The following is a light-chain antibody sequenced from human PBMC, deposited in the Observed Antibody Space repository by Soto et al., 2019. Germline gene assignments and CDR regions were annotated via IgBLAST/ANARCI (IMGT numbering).Light chain of an antibody. V-gene: IGLV1-44*01. CDR3: AAWDASLNGVV. CDR2: SNN. J-gene: IGLJ2*01. CDR1: SSNIGSNS. Sequence: QSVLTQPPSASGTPGQRVTISCSGTSSNIGSNSVNWYQQLPETAPKLLIYSNNQRPSGVPDRLSGSKSGTSASLAISGLQSEDEADYYCAAWDASLNGVVFGGGTKLTVL.